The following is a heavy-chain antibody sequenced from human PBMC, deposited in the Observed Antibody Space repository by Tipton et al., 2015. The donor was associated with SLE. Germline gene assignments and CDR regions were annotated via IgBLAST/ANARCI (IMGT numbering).Heavy chain of an antibody. J-gene: IGHJ4*02. CDR1: GFTFSSYW. Sequence: SLRLSCTASGFTFSSYWMHWVRQPPGKGLVWVSEIDPNGSPTNYADSVKDRFTISRDNAKNTLFLETNSLRVDDTAVYYCASLSAPSDYWGQGTLVTVSS. V-gene: IGHV3-74*01. CDR2: IDPNGSPT. CDR3: ASLSAPSDY.